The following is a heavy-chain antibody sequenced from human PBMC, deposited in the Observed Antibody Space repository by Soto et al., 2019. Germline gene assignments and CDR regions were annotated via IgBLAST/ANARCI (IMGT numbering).Heavy chain of an antibody. CDR1: GFTFSDYG. V-gene: IGHV3-30*18. CDR2: VSYDGSYK. Sequence: QVQLVESGGGVAQPGRSLRLSCAVSGFTFSDYGMHWVRQAPGKGLEWVAVVSYDGSYKYYADSVKGRFTVSRDLSGNTLFLQMNSLRLDDTAVYFCAKEMYPRTVLDSISPWGDYWGQGTLVVVSS. CDR3: AKEMYPRTVLDSISPWGDY. D-gene: IGHD6-6*01. J-gene: IGHJ4*02.